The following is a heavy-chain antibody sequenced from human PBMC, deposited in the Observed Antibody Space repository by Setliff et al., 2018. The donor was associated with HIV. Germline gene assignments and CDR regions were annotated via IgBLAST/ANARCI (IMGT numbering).Heavy chain of an antibody. D-gene: IGHD6-25*01. J-gene: IGHJ4*02. Sequence: PGESLKISCHLSGYSFVDFWIGWVRQMPGKGLVWVGFIYPGDSDSRYSPSFRGQVTISADKSTTTAYLDWASLKASDTAMYYCVRYIGAAAGYIDHWGQGTLVTVS. CDR2: IYPGDSDS. V-gene: IGHV5-51*01. CDR3: VRYIGAAAGYIDH. CDR1: GYSFVDFW.